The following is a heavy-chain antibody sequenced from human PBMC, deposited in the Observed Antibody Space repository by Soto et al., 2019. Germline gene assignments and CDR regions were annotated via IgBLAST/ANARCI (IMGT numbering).Heavy chain of an antibody. CDR3: ARGQLLWFGEYNWFDP. D-gene: IGHD3-10*01. V-gene: IGHV4-34*01. CDR1: GGSFSGYY. J-gene: IGHJ5*02. CDR2: INHSGST. Sequence: QVQLQQWGAGLLKPSETLSLTCAVYGGSFSGYYWSWIRQPPGKGLEWIGEINHSGSTNYNPSLKSRVTISVDTSKSQFSLKLSSVTAADTAVYYCARGQLLWFGEYNWFDPWGQGTLVTVSS.